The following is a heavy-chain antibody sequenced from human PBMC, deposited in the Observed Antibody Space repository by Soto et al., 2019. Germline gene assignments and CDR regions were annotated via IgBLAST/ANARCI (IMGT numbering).Heavy chain of an antibody. CDR3: TTSDYSNTLYYYYGMDV. Sequence: EVQLVESGGGLVKPGGSLRLSCAASGLTFSNAWMTWVRQAPGKGLEWIGRIKSKSDGGTTDYAAPAKGRFTISRADSKNTLYLQMNSLKTEDTAVYYCTTSDYSNTLYYYYGMDVWGQGTTVTVSS. V-gene: IGHV3-15*01. CDR2: IKSKSDGGTT. D-gene: IGHD4-4*01. CDR1: GLTFSNAW. J-gene: IGHJ6*02.